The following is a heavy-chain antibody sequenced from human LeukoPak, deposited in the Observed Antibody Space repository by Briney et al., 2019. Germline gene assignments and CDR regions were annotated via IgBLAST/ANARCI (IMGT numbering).Heavy chain of an antibody. D-gene: IGHD3-22*01. V-gene: IGHV4-59*12. CDR3: ARVASRINTIVEGYFDY. CDR2: IYYSGST. CDR1: GGSISSYY. J-gene: IGHJ4*02. Sequence: KTSETLSLTCTVSGGSISSYYWSWIRQPPGKGLEWIGYIYYSGSTNYNPSLKSRVTISVDTSKNQFSLKLSSVTAADTAVYYCARVASRINTIVEGYFDYWGQGTLVTVSS.